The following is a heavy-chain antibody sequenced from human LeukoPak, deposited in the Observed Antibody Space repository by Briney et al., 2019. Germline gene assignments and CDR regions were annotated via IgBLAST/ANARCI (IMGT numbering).Heavy chain of an antibody. J-gene: IGHJ4*02. CDR1: GFTFDDHG. CDR2: ITWNGGTT. V-gene: IGHV3-20*01. D-gene: IGHD5-18*01. CDR3: ARDRSYGSFDY. Sequence: GGSLRLSCVAPGFTFDDHGMNWVRQVPGKGLEWVSGITWNGGTTGYADSVKGRFTISRDNAKNSLYLQMNSLRAEDTALYHCARDRSYGSFDYWGQGTLVTVSS.